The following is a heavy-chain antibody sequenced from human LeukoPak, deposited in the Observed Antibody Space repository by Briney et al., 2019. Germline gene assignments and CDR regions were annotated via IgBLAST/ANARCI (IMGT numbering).Heavy chain of an antibody. CDR2: INHSGST. Sequence: SETLSLTCAVYGGSFSGYYWSWIRQPPGKGLEWIGEINHSGSTNYNPSLKSRVTISVDTSKNQFSLKLSSVTAADTAVYYCARHEMATLYYMGVWGKGTTVTISS. D-gene: IGHD5-24*01. CDR3: ARHEMATLYYMGV. CDR1: GGSFSGYY. V-gene: IGHV4-34*01. J-gene: IGHJ6*03.